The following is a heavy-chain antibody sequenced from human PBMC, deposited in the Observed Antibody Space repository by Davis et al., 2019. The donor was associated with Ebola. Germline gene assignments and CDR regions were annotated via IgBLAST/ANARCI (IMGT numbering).Heavy chain of an antibody. CDR2: IYNSGKR. CDR3: ARGEAESVFSYNWFDP. CDR1: GGSISSGSYY. D-gene: IGHD5/OR15-5a*01. V-gene: IGHV4-31*03. J-gene: IGHJ5*02. Sequence: LRLSCTVSGGSISSGSYYWSWIRQPPGKGLEFIGYIYNSGKRYQNPSLKSRVSLSVDTSKNQFSLRLSSVSAADTAVYYCARGEAESVFSYNWFDPWGQGTLVTVSS.